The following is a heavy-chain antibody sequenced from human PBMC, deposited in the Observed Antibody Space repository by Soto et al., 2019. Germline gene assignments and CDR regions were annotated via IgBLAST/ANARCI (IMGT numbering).Heavy chain of an antibody. CDR1: GYTFTGYY. Sequence: ASVKVSCKASGYTFTGYYMHWVRQAPGQGLEWMGWTNPNSGGTNYAQKFQGRVTMTRDTSISTAYMELSRLRSDDTAVYYCARERIVVVPADGMDVWGQGTTVTVSS. J-gene: IGHJ6*02. V-gene: IGHV1-2*02. D-gene: IGHD2-2*01. CDR3: ARERIVVVPADGMDV. CDR2: TNPNSGGT.